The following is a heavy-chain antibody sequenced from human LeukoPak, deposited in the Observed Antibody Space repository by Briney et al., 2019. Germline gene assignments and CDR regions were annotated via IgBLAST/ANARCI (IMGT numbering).Heavy chain of an antibody. CDR1: GFTFSSYA. J-gene: IGHJ6*02. V-gene: IGHV3-23*01. CDR2: INGSGGST. Sequence: GGSLRLSCAASGFTFSSYAMSWVRQAPGKGLEWVSAINGSGGSTYYADSVKGRFTISRDNSKNTLYLQMNSLRAEDTAVYYCAKDQLLGRNYYYGMDVWGQGTTVTVSS. CDR3: AKDQLLGRNYYYGMDV. D-gene: IGHD1-7*01.